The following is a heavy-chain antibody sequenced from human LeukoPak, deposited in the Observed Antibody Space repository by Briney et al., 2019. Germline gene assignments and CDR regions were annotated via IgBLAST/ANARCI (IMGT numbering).Heavy chain of an antibody. CDR3: ARGLDNYGSGSSD. Sequence: GGSLRLSCAASGSTFSSYWMSWVRQAPGKGLEWVANIKQDGSEKYYVDSVKGRFTISRDNAKNSLYLQMNSLRAEDTAVYYCARGLDNYGSGSSDWGQGTLVTVSS. CDR1: GSTFSSYW. V-gene: IGHV3-7*01. CDR2: IKQDGSEK. D-gene: IGHD3-10*01. J-gene: IGHJ4*02.